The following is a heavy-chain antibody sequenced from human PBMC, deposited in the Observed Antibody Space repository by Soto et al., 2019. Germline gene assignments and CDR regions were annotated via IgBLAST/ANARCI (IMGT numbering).Heavy chain of an antibody. D-gene: IGHD2-2*01. CDR2: FDPEDGET. V-gene: IGHV1-24*01. CDR1: GYTLTELS. CDR3: ATRGYCSSTSCVNYYGMDV. J-gene: IGHJ6*02. Sequence: QVQLVQSGAEVKKPGASVKVSCKVSGYTLTELSMHWVRQAPGKGLEWMGGFDPEDGETIYAQKFQGRVTMTEDTSTDTAYMELSSLRSEDTAVYYCATRGYCSSTSCVNYYGMDVWGQGTTVTVSS.